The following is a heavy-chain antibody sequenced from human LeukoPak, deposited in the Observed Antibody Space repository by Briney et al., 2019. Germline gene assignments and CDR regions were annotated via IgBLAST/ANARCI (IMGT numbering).Heavy chain of an antibody. J-gene: IGHJ5*02. CDR2: IYTSGST. CDR3: AREGIAEPNRFDP. CDR1: GNSISSGDNY. D-gene: IGHD6-13*01. Sequence: SQTLSLTCTVSGNSISSGDNYWSWIRQPAGKGLEWIGRIYTSGSTNYNPSLKSRVTISGDTSKNQFSLRLSSVTAADTAVYYCAREGIAEPNRFDPWGQGTLVTVSS. V-gene: IGHV4-61*02.